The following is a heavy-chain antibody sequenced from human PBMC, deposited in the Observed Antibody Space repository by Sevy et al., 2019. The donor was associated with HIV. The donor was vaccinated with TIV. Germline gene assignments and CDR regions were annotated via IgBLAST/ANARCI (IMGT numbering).Heavy chain of an antibody. V-gene: IGHV3-30*03. CDR3: ARDGGYSVNFLPSGY. CDR1: GFTFSTSG. Sequence: GGSLRLSCEASGFTFSTSGMHWVRQAPGKGLEWVTLISSDGSDTYYADSVKGRFTVSRDNSENTVFLQMDSLRAGDTAVYYCARDGGYSVNFLPSGYWGQGTLVTVSS. CDR2: ISSDGSDT. D-gene: IGHD3-10*02. J-gene: IGHJ4*02.